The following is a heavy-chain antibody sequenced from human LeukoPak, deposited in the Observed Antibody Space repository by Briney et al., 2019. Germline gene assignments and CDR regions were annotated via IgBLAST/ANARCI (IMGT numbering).Heavy chain of an antibody. J-gene: IGHJ6*03. CDR1: GFTFSSYW. D-gene: IGHD3-3*01. V-gene: IGHV3-30*03. CDR3: ARAERFYCMDV. CDR2: ISYDGSNE. Sequence: GGSLRLSCAASGFTFSSYWMSWVRQAPGKGLEWVAVISYDGSNEYYADSVKRRFTIPRDNSKNMQYVQMKSLRAEDTAVYYCARAERFYCMDVWGKGTTVTVSS.